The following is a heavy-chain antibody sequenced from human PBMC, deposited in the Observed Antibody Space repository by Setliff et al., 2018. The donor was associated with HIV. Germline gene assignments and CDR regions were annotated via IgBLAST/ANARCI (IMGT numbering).Heavy chain of an antibody. D-gene: IGHD2-21*01. V-gene: IGHV1-2*02. CDR3: ATGIPSDLDY. Sequence: ASVKVSCKTSGYRFIGHYLHWVRLAPGQGPEWVGWINPETGDLNYAQKFRGRVLMTRDTSITTAFLHVAKLTSDDTAIYYCATGIPSDLDYWGQGTLVTVSS. CDR1: GYRFIGHY. J-gene: IGHJ4*01. CDR2: INPETGDL.